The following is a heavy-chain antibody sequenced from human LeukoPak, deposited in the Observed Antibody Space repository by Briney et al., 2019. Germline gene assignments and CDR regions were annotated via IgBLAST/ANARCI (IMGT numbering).Heavy chain of an antibody. CDR1: GYTFTNYP. D-gene: IGHD3-22*01. CDR3: ARGAKDSSGYSPTYAFDI. V-gene: IGHV7-4-1*02. Sequence: ASVKVSCKASGYTFTNYPINWVRQAPGQGLEWMGWINPNTANPTYSQDFTGRFVFSLDTSVNTAYLQISSLKAEDTAVYYCARGAKDSSGYSPTYAFDIWGQGTMVTVSS. CDR2: INPNTANP. J-gene: IGHJ3*02.